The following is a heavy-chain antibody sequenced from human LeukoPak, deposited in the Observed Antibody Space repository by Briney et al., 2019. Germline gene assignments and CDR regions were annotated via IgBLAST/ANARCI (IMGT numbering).Heavy chain of an antibody. D-gene: IGHD6-13*01. V-gene: IGHV4-39*01. Sequence: KSSETLSLTCIVSGGSISSSSYYWGWIRQPPGKGLEWIGSIYYSGSTYYNPSLKSRVTISVDTSKNQFSLKLSSVTAADTAVYYCARRGEYSSSWYGRWGYNWFDPWGQGTLVTVSS. CDR3: ARRGEYSSSWYGRWGYNWFDP. CDR2: IYYSGST. CDR1: GGSISSSSYY. J-gene: IGHJ5*02.